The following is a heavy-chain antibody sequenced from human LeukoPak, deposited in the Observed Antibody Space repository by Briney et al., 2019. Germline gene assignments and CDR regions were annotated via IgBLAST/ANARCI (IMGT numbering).Heavy chain of an antibody. CDR2: IYYSGST. J-gene: IGHJ4*02. CDR3: ARATSITMVRGVPSYFDY. D-gene: IGHD3-10*01. CDR1: GGSISSGGYY. Sequence: SETLSLTCIVSGGSISSGGYYWSWLRQHPGKGLEWIGYIYYSGSTYYNPSLKSRVTISVDTSKNQFSLKLSSVTAADTAVYYCARATSITMVRGVPSYFDYWGQGTLVTVSS. V-gene: IGHV4-31*03.